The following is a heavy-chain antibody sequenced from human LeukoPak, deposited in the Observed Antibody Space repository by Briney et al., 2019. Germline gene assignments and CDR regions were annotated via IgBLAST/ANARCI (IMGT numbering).Heavy chain of an antibody. CDR3: ARDFWYDSSGYDY. J-gene: IGHJ4*02. CDR1: GFTFDDYD. D-gene: IGHD3-22*01. V-gene: IGHV3-21*01. Sequence: PGGSLRLSCAASGFTFDDYDMSWVRQAPGKGLEWVSSISSSSSYIYYADSVKGRFTISRDNAKNSLYLQMNSLRAEDTAVYYCARDFWYDSSGYDYWGQGTLVTVSS. CDR2: ISSSSSYI.